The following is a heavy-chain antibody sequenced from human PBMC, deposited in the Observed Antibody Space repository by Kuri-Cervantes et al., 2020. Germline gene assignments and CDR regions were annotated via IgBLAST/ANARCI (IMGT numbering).Heavy chain of an antibody. CDR3: ARGMSSFLGLWAFDI. V-gene: IGHV3-13*01. CDR2: IGTAGDT. J-gene: IGHJ3*02. CDR1: GFTFSSYD. Sequence: GESLKISCAASGFTFSSYDMHWVRQATGKGLEWVSAIGTAGDTYYPGSVKGRFTISRENAKNSLYLQMNSLRAEDTAVYYCARGMSSFLGLWAFDIWGLGTTVTVSS. D-gene: IGHD2-2*01.